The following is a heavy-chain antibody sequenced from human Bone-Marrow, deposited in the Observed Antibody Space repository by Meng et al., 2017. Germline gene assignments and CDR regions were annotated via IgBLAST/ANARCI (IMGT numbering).Heavy chain of an antibody. V-gene: IGHV1-69*02. J-gene: IGHJ3*02. Sequence: SVKVSCKASGGTFSSYTISWVRQAPGQGLEWMGRIIPILGIANYAQKFQGRVTITADKSTSTDYMELSSLRSEDTAVYYCARHTYYYGSGSYGGAFDIWGQGTMVTVSS. CDR1: GGTFSSYT. CDR3: ARHTYYYGSGSYGGAFDI. CDR2: IIPILGIA. D-gene: IGHD3-10*01.